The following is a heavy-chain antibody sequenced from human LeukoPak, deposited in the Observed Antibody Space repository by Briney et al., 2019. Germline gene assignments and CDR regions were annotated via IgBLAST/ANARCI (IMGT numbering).Heavy chain of an antibody. V-gene: IGHV4-4*07. CDR2: IQTNGNT. CDR3: AREMDYVWGSYDY. D-gene: IGHD3-16*01. Sequence: PSETLSLTCIVSGGSISTHNWSWIRQPAGQGLEWIGRIQTNGNTIYNPSLKSRVTMSVDTSKNQFSLKLSFVTAADTAVYFCAREMDYVWGSYDYWGQGTLVAVSS. CDR1: GGSISTHN. J-gene: IGHJ4*02.